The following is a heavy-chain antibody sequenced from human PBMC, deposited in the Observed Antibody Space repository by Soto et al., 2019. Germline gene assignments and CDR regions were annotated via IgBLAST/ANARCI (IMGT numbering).Heavy chain of an antibody. CDR3: AKFFVETGSNSGWPWSFHY. V-gene: IGHV3-23*01. CDR2: ISGSGGTT. Sequence: EVQLLESGGGLVQPGRSLRLSCAASGCTFSNYAMSWVRQAPGQGLDWVSAISGSGGTTYYVDSVKGPFTISRYNSKNTLFLQTNSLRAGDAAVYYCAKFFVETGSNSGWPWSFHYWGQGTLVTVSS. D-gene: IGHD6-25*01. J-gene: IGHJ4*02. CDR1: GCTFSNYA.